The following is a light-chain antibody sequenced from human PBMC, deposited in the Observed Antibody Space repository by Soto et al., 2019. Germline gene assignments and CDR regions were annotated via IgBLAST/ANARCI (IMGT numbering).Light chain of an antibody. CDR3: HQYGVSSVT. CDR1: QSVYGNY. V-gene: IGKV3-20*01. CDR2: GAS. J-gene: IGKJ2*01. Sequence: EIVLTQSPGTLSLSPGERATLSCRASQSVYGNYLAWYQQKPGQAPRLLIYGASARATGIPGRFSGSGSGTTLTLTISSLEPEDFSVYYCHQYGVSSVTFGQGTKLEIK.